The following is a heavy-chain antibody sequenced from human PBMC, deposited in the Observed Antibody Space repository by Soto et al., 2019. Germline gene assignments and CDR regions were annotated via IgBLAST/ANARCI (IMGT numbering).Heavy chain of an antibody. D-gene: IGHD6-6*01. CDR1: GGTFSSYA. Sequence: SVKVSCKASGGTFSSYAISWVRQAPGQGLEWMGGIIPIFGTANYAQKFQGRVTITADESTSTAYMELSSLRSEDTAVYYCANLLTGYSSSSDWFDPWGQRTLVTVSS. CDR2: IIPIFGTA. V-gene: IGHV1-69*13. CDR3: ANLLTGYSSSSDWFDP. J-gene: IGHJ5*02.